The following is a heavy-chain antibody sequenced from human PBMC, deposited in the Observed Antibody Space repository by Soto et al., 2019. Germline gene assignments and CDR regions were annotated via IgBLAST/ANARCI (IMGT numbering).Heavy chain of an antibody. V-gene: IGHV4-59*01. CDR1: GGSISSYY. J-gene: IGHJ5*02. Sequence: SETLSLTCSVSGGSISSYYWSLIRQPPGKGLEWIGYIYYSGSTNYNPSLKSRVTISVDTSKNQFSLKLSSVTAADTAVYYCARDGYYDFWSGHGGWFDPWGQGTLVTSPQ. CDR2: IYYSGST. CDR3: ARDGYYDFWSGHGGWFDP. D-gene: IGHD3-3*01.